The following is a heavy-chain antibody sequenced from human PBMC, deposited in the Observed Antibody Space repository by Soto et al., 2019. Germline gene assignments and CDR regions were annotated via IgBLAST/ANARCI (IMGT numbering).Heavy chain of an antibody. CDR3: ARSSGYDYYYGMDV. CDR1: GYTFTSYA. CDR2: INTNTGNP. V-gene: IGHV7-4-1*01. J-gene: IGHJ6*02. Sequence: ASVKVSCKASGYTFTSYAMYWVRQAPGQGLEWMGWINTNTGNPTYAQGFTGRFVFSLDTSVSTAYLQICSLKAEDTAVYYCARSSGYDYYYGMDVWGQGTTVTVSS. D-gene: IGHD6-25*01.